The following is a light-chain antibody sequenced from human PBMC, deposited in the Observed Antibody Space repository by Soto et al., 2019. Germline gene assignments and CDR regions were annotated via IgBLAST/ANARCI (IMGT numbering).Light chain of an antibody. Sequence: QSVLTQPPSVSGAPGQRVTISCTGSRSNIGARYDVHWYQQLPGSAPKLLIYGNNNRPSGVPDRFSGSKSGTSASLAITGLQVEDEADYYCQSYDSSLSGSVFGGGTKLTVL. CDR2: GNN. V-gene: IGLV1-40*01. CDR3: QSYDSSLSGSV. J-gene: IGLJ2*01. CDR1: RSNIGARYD.